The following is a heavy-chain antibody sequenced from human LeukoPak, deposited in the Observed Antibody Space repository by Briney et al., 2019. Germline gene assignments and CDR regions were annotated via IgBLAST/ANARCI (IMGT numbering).Heavy chain of an antibody. J-gene: IGHJ3*02. CDR3: ARKYCSSTSCYGGNAFDI. CDR1: GYTFTIYG. V-gene: IGHV1-18*04. D-gene: IGHD2-2*01. CDR2: ISAYNGNT. Sequence: ASVKVSFKASGYTFTIYGISWVRQAPGQGGEWMGWISAYNGNTNYAQKLQGRVTMTTDTSTSTAYMELRSLRSDDTAVYYCARKYCSSTSCYGGNAFDIWGQETMVTVSS.